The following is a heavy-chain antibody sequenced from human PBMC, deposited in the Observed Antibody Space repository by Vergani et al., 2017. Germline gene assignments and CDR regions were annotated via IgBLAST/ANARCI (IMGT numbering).Heavy chain of an antibody. D-gene: IGHD5-18*01. V-gene: IGHV3-73*02. J-gene: IGHJ4*02. CDR2: IRDKTYNYAN. Sequence: EVQLVESGGGLVQPGGSLTLSCAASGFTFSGSAMHWVRQTSGKGLEWIGRIRDKTYNYANAYAVSVKGRFIISRDDSKRLAYLQLSGLKNEDTAVYFCSRGRGYSFGYSDYWGQGTLVTVSS. CDR3: SRGRGYSFGYSDY. CDR1: GFTFSGSA.